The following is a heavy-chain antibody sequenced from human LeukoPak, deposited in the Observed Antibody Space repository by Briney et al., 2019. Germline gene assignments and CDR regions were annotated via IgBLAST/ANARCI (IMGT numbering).Heavy chain of an antibody. CDR2: IHYSGST. Sequence: SETLSLTCSISDGSISSYYWNWIRQSPGKGLEWIGHIHYSGSTHYNPSLQSRVSISIDTSKNHFSLKLRSVTAVDTAVYYCARWGHFDTSGYFVVDYWGQGTVVTVSS. CDR3: ARWGHFDTSGYFVVDY. D-gene: IGHD3-22*01. V-gene: IGHV4-59*01. J-gene: IGHJ4*02. CDR1: DGSISSYY.